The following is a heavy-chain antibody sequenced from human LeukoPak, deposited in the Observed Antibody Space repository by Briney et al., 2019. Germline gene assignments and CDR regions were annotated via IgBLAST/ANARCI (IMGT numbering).Heavy chain of an antibody. CDR1: GYTFTSYD. CDR3: ARVYGDTQMATIEYYFDY. CDR2: MNPNSGNT. V-gene: IGHV1-8*01. Sequence: ASVKVSCKASGYTFTSYDINWVRQATGQGLEWMGWMNPNSGNTGYAQKFRGRVTMTRNTSISTAYMELSSLRSEDTAVYYCARVYGDTQMATIEYYFDYWGQGTLVTVSS. D-gene: IGHD5-24*01. J-gene: IGHJ4*02.